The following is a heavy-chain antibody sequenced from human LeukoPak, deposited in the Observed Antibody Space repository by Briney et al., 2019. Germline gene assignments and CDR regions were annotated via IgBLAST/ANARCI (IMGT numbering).Heavy chain of an antibody. CDR1: GFAFSDYS. Sequence: GGSLRLSCAASGFAFSDYSMNWVRQAPGKGLEWISAIISDSNHIYYADSMRGRFTISRDNAENSLYLQMNGLRAEDTAVYYCASGGATVWGYWGQGALVIVSS. CDR2: IISDSNHI. V-gene: IGHV3-21*01. CDR3: ASGGATVWGY. J-gene: IGHJ4*02. D-gene: IGHD3-16*01.